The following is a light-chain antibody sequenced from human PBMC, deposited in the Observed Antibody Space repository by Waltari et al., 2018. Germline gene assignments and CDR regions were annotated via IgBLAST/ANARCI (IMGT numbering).Light chain of an antibody. CDR1: QSVSNY. CDR3: QQRSNWPPAIT. J-gene: IGKJ5*01. Sequence: EIVLTQSPATLSLSPGERATLSCRASQSVSNYLAWYQKKPGQAPRLLIYDASNRATGSPTRFSGSGSGTDFTLTISSLEAEDFAVYYCQQRSNWPPAITFGQGTRLEIK. CDR2: DAS. V-gene: IGKV3-11*01.